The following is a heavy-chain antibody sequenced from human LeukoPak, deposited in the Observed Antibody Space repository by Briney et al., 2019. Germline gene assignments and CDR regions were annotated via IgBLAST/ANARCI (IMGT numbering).Heavy chain of an antibody. CDR3: ASFVVSGSGSHYFDY. J-gene: IGHJ4*02. CDR2: IYPGDSDT. D-gene: IGHD3-10*01. V-gene: IGHV5-51*01. CDR1: GYSFTSYW. Sequence: GESLKISCKGSGYSFTSYWIGWVRQMPGKGLEWMGIIYPGDSDTRYSPSFQGQVTISADKSISTAYLQWSSLKASDTAMYYCASFVVSGSGSHYFDYWGQGTLVTVSS.